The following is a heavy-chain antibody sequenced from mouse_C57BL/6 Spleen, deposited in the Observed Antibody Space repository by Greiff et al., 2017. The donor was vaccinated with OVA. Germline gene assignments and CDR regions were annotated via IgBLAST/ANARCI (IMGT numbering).Heavy chain of an antibody. CDR1: GYSITSGYY. D-gene: IGHD1-1*01. CDR3: ARGGSSSKDY. J-gene: IGHJ2*01. Sequence: EVQLQESGPSLVKPSQSLSLTCSVTGYSITSGYYWNWIRQFPGNKLEWMGYISYDGSNNYNPSLKNRISITRDTSKNQFFLKLNSVTTEDTATYYCARGGSSSKDYWGQGTTLTVSS. CDR2: ISYDGSN. V-gene: IGHV3-6*01.